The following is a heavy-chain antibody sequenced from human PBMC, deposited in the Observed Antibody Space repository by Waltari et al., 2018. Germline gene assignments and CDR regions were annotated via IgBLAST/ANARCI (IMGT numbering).Heavy chain of an antibody. D-gene: IGHD3-16*01. CDR2: IYHSGST. CDR3: ARGGGGISLFDY. CDR1: GYSISSGYY. J-gene: IGHJ4*02. Sequence: QVQLQESGPGLVKPSETLSLTCAVSGYSISSGYYWGWIRQPPGKGLEWIGSIYHSGSTYYNPSLKSRVTISVDTSKNQFSLKLSSVTAADTAVYYCARGGGGISLFDYWGQGTLVTVSS. V-gene: IGHV4-38-2*01.